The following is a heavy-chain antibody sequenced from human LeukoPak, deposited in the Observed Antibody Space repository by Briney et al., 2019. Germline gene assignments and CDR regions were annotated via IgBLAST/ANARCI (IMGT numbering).Heavy chain of an antibody. D-gene: IGHD1-1*01. Sequence: PGGSLRLSCVASGFTFNSYGMHWVRQAPGKVLEWVALISYHEVNKYYADCVRGRFTISSDNSKNMLYLQMNSLRPEDTAVYYCEKEGNWEVDYWGQGTLVSVSS. V-gene: IGHV3-30*18. J-gene: IGHJ4*02. CDR2: ISYHEVNK. CDR1: GFTFNSYG. CDR3: EKEGNWEVDY.